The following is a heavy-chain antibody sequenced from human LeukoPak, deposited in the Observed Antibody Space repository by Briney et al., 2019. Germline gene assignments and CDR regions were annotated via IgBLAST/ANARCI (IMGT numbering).Heavy chain of an antibody. CDR2: IYYSGST. J-gene: IGHJ6*03. D-gene: IGHD3-10*01. Sequence: SETLSLTCTVSGGSISSYYWSWIRQPPGKGLEWIGYIYYSGSTNYKPSLKSRVTISVDTSKNQFSLKLSSVTAADTAVYYCASGPMVRGVIGVGYYYYYMDVWGKGTTVTVSS. V-gene: IGHV4-59*01. CDR3: ASGPMVRGVIGVGYYYYYMDV. CDR1: GGSISSYY.